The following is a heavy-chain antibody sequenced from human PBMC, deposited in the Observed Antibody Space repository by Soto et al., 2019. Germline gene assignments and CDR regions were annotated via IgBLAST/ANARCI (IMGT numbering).Heavy chain of an antibody. V-gene: IGHV3-30*18. CDR1: GFTFSSYG. J-gene: IGHJ6*02. Sequence: QVQLVESGGGVVQPGRSLRLSCAASGFTFSSYGMHWVRQAPGKGLEWVAVISYDGSNKYYADSVKGRFTISRDNSKNTLYLQMNSLRAEDTAVHYCAKDKADIVVETVGVGDYYYGMDVWGQGTTVTVSS. CDR3: AKDKADIVVETVGVGDYYYGMDV. D-gene: IGHD2-15*01. CDR2: ISYDGSNK.